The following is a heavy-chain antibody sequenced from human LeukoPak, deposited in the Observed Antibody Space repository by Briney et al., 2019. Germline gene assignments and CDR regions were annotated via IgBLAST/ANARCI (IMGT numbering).Heavy chain of an antibody. D-gene: IGHD6-19*01. V-gene: IGHV3-21*04. CDR3: AKEARSGFDY. Sequence: PGGSLRLSCAASGFSFSSYSMNWVRQAPGKGLEWVSSISTSSSYIYYADSVKGRFTISRDNAKNSLYLQMNSLRAEDTALYYCAKEARSGFDYWGQGTLVTVSS. J-gene: IGHJ4*02. CDR2: ISTSSSYI. CDR1: GFSFSSYS.